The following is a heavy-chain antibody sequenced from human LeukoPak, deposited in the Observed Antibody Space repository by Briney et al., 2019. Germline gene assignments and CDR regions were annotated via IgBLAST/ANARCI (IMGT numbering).Heavy chain of an antibody. CDR1: GGSISSFY. CDR2: IYYSGST. J-gene: IGHJ4*02. V-gene: IGHV4-59*12. D-gene: IGHD2-15*01. CDR3: ARDLLGYCSGGSCYSDY. Sequence: SETLSPTCTVSGGSISSFYWSWIRQPPGKGLEWIGYIYYSGSTNYNPSLKSRVTISVDTSKNQFSLKLSSVTAADTAVYYCARDLLGYCSGGSCYSDYWGQGTLVTVSS.